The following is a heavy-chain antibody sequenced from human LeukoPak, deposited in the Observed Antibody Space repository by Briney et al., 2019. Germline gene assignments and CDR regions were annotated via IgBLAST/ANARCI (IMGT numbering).Heavy chain of an antibody. CDR1: GDSVSSNSVT. Sequence: SQTLSLTCAISGDSVSSNSVTWKWIRQSPSRGLEWLGRTYYRSTWYNDYAVSVRGRITVNPDTSKNQFSLQLNSVTPEDTAVYYCARRLTQYDCFDPWGQGILVTVSS. CDR2: TYYRSTWYN. CDR3: ARRLTQYDCFDP. J-gene: IGHJ5*02. D-gene: IGHD2-2*01. V-gene: IGHV6-1*01.